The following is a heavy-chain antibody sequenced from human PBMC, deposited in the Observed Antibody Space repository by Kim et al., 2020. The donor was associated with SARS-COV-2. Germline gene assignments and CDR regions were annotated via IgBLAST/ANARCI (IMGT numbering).Heavy chain of an antibody. CDR3: AGVWSPGGDASGIFYLY. D-gene: IGHD3-10*01. CDR1: GDTFSSYT. Sequence: SVKVSCKASGDTFSSYTFSWVRQAPGQSLEWMGGIIPIFDTANYAQKFQGRVTITADESTTTAYMELSSLRFEDTAVYYCAGVWSPGGDASGIFYLYWGQRSLVTV. V-gene: IGHV1-69*13. J-gene: IGHJ4*02. CDR2: IIPIFDTA.